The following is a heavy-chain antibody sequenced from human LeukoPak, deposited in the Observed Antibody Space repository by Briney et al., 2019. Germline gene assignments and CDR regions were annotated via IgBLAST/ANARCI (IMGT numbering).Heavy chain of an antibody. Sequence: SETLSLTCTVSGGSISSSSYYWGWIRQPPGKGLEWIGSISYSGSTYYNPSLKSRVTMSVDTSKNQFSLKLTSATAADTSVYYCANKVGDVTAYDRWGQGTLVTVSS. D-gene: IGHD2-21*02. V-gene: IGHV4-39*01. CDR2: ISYSGST. CDR3: ANKVGDVTAYDR. J-gene: IGHJ4*02. CDR1: GGSISSSSYY.